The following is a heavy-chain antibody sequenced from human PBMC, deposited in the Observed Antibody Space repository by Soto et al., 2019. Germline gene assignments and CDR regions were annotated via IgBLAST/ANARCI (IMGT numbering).Heavy chain of an antibody. V-gene: IGHV1-69*12. CDR2: IIPIFGTA. J-gene: IGHJ6*02. Sequence: QVQLVQSGAEVKKPGSSVKVSCKASGGTFSSYAISWVRQAPGQGIEWMGGIIPIFGTANYAQKFQGRVTITADESTSTAYMERSSLRSEDTAVYYCARRDRRNRRYGMDVWGQGTTVTVSS. CDR3: ARRDRRNRRYGMDV. D-gene: IGHD1-1*01. CDR1: GGTFSSYA.